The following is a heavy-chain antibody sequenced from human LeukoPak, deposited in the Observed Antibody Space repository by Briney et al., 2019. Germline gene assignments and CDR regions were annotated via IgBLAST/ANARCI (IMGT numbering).Heavy chain of an antibody. Sequence: GSSVKVSCKASGGTFSSYAISWVRQAPGQGLEWMVGIIPIFGTANYAQKFQGRVTITADESTSTAYMELSSLRSEDTAVYYCAVTEYCSSTSCYYSDYWGQGTLVTVSS. J-gene: IGHJ4*02. CDR3: AVTEYCSSTSCYYSDY. D-gene: IGHD2-2*01. CDR2: IIPIFGTA. CDR1: GGTFSSYA. V-gene: IGHV1-69*01.